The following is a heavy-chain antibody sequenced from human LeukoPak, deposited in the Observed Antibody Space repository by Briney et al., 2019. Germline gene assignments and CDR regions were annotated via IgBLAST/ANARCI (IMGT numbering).Heavy chain of an antibody. D-gene: IGHD2-2*01. CDR2: INPNSGGT. CDR1: GYTFTGYY. J-gene: IGHJ4*02. Sequence: ASVKVSCKASGYTFTGYYMHWVRQAPGEGLEWMAWINPNSGGTYYAQNFHDRITMTRDTSISTAYMELSRLRSDDTAIYYCARANALYCSSTSCLFDYWGQGTLVTVSS. V-gene: IGHV1-2*02. CDR3: ARANALYCSSTSCLFDY.